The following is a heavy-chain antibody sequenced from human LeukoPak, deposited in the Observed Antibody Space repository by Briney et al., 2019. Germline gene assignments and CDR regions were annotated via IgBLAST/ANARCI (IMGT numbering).Heavy chain of an antibody. J-gene: IGHJ4*02. CDR3: ASALYCSSTSCYYFDY. V-gene: IGHV1-69*05. Sequence: ASVKVSCKASGGTFSSYAISWVRQAPGQGPEWMGGIIPIFGTANYAQKFQGRVTITTDESTSTAYMELSSLRSEDTAVYYCASALYCSSTSCYYFDYWGQGTLVTVSS. CDR2: IIPIFGTA. D-gene: IGHD2-2*01. CDR1: GGTFSSYA.